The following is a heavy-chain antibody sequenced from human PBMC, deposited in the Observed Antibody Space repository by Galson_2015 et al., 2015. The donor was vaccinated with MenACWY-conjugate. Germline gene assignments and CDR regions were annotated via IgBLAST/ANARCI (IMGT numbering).Heavy chain of an antibody. D-gene: IGHD3-22*01. CDR1: GYTFTGYY. CDR3: ARDFAPFTYYYDSSGSNYRFDP. J-gene: IGHJ5*02. CDR2: INPNSGGT. V-gene: IGHV1-2*04. Sequence: SVKVSCKASGYTFTGYYMHWVRQAPGQGLEWMGWINPNSGGTNYAQKFQGWVTMTRDTSISTAYMELSRLRSDDTAVYYCARDFAPFTYYYDSSGSNYRFDPWGQGTLVTVSS.